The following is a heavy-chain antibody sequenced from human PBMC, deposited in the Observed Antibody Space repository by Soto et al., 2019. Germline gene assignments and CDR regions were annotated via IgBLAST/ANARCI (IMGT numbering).Heavy chain of an antibody. V-gene: IGHV5-10-1*01. D-gene: IGHD6-19*01. Sequence: PGESLKISCKGSGYSFTSYWISWVRQMPGKGLEWIGRIDPSDSYTNYSPSFQGHVTISADKSISTAXXXXXXXXASDTAMYYCARGRGRAVAGSLLGYWGQGTLVTVSS. CDR2: IDPSDSYT. J-gene: IGHJ4*02. CDR3: ARGRGRAVAGSLLGY. CDR1: GYSFTSYW.